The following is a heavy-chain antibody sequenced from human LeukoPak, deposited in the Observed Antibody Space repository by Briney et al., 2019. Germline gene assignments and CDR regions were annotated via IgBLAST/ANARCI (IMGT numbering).Heavy chain of an antibody. V-gene: IGHV5-51*01. CDR2: IYPGDSDT. CDR3: ARLSYDFWSGYKSMPNWFDP. D-gene: IGHD3-3*01. J-gene: IGHJ5*02. Sequence: GESLKISCKGSGYSFTSYWIGWVRQMPGKGLEWVGIIYPGDSDTRYSPSFQGQVTISADKSISTAYLQWSSLKASDTAMYYCARLSYDFWSGYKSMPNWFDPWGQGTLVTVSS. CDR1: GYSFTSYW.